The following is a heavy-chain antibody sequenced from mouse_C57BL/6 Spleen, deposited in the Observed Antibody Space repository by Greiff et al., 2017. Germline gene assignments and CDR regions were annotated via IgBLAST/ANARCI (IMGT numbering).Heavy chain of an antibody. CDR3: AREENYYGSSAMDY. V-gene: IGHV1-61*01. CDR2: LYPSDSET. J-gene: IGHJ4*01. D-gene: IGHD1-1*01. Sequence: QVQLQQPGAELVRPGSSVKLSCKASGYTFTSYWMDWVKQRPGQGLEWIGNLYPSDSETHYNQKFKDKATLTVDKSSSTAYMQLSSLTSEDSAVYYCAREENYYGSSAMDYWGQGTSVTVSS. CDR1: GYTFTSYW.